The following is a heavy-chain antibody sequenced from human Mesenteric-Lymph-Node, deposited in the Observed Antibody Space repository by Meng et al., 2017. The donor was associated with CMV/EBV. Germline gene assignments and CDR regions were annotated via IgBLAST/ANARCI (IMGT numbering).Heavy chain of an antibody. D-gene: IGHD2-15*01. CDR2: IGHDGVNK. Sequence: GESLKISCAASGFTFSSYWMSWVRQAPGKGLEWVAVIGHDGVNKFYGDSVRGRFTISRDDSKTTLYLQMNSLRGDDTAIYYCARDPIGGAPDYFDHWGQGTLVTVSS. CDR3: ARDPIGGAPDYFDH. J-gene: IGHJ4*02. V-gene: IGHV3-30-3*01. CDR1: GFTFSSYW.